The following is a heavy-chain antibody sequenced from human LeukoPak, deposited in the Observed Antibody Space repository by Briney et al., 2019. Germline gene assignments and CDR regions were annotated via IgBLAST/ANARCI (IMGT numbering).Heavy chain of an antibody. CDR1: GLTFTIYS. CDR3: ATHGGYRGYGAGYFEY. CDR2: IVDNDSPT. J-gene: IGHJ4*02. Sequence: GQSRSLACAVSGLTFTIYSMTWVRHPPGKWREWVSTIVDNDSPTHHTDSVKDRLTLPRDNSKNTLYRQMNSHRDADTALYYCATHGGYRGYGAGYFEYWRRGAMVSVPS. D-gene: IGHD5-12*01. V-gene: IGHV3-23*01.